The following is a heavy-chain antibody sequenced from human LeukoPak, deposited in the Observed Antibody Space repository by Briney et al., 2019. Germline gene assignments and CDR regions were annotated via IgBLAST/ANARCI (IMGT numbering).Heavy chain of an antibody. V-gene: IGHV1-18*01. CDR1: GYTFARHG. Sequence: ASVKVSCKASGYTFARHGITWVRQAPGQGLEWMGWISSYNGNTNYAQKFQGRVTMTTDTSTSTAYMELKSLRSDDTAVYYCARDLAEVFFVYYYYMDVWGKGTTVTVSS. CDR2: ISSYNGNT. J-gene: IGHJ6*03. D-gene: IGHD3-3*01. CDR3: ARDLAEVFFVYYYYMDV.